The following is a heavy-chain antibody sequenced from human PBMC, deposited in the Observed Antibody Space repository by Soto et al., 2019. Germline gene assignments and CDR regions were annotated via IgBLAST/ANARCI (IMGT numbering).Heavy chain of an antibody. J-gene: IGHJ4*02. CDR1: GYTFTSYA. CDR3: ARDLGVGVAAAFDY. V-gene: IGHV1-3*01. D-gene: IGHD6-19*01. Sequence: QVQLVQSGAEVKKPGASVKVSCKASGYTFTSYAIHWVRQAPGQRPEWMGWIDGGNGNTKYSQKFQGSVTITKDTSASTGYMDLSSLRSEDTAIYYCARDLGVGVAAAFDYWGQGALVTVSS. CDR2: IDGGNGNT.